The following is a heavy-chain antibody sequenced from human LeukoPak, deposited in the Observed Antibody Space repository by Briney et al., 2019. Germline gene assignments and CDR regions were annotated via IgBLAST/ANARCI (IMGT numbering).Heavy chain of an antibody. CDR3: ARGIAAAGKIDY. CDR1: GGSISSGSYY. CDR2: IYTSGST. D-gene: IGHD6-13*01. Sequence: SESLSLTCTVSGGSISSGSYYWSWIRQPAGKGLEWIGRIYTSGSTNYNPSLKSRVTISVDTSKNQFSLKLSSVTAADTAVYYCARGIAAAGKIDYWGQGTLVTVSS. J-gene: IGHJ4*02. V-gene: IGHV4-61*02.